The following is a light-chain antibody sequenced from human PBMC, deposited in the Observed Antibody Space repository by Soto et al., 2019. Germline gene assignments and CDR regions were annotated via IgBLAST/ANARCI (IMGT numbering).Light chain of an antibody. CDR1: QSVSSN. CDR3: QKYNNWPWK. V-gene: IGKV3-15*01. CDR2: GAS. J-gene: IGKJ1*01. Sequence: EIVMTQSPATLSVSPLERATLSFRASQSVSSNLALYQQKPGQAPRLLIYGASTRATGIPARFSGSGSGTEFTLTISSLQSEDFAVYYCQKYNNWPWKFGQGTKVDIK.